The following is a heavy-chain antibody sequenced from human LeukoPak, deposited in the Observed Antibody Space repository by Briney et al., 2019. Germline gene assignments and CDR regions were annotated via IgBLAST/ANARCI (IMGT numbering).Heavy chain of an antibody. Sequence: ASVEVSCKASGYTFTSYYMHWVRQAPGQGLEWMGIINPSGGSTSYAQKFQGRVTMTRDTSTSTVYMELSSLRSEDTAVYYCARVGGNSREMDAFDIWGQGTMVTVSS. CDR3: ARVGGNSREMDAFDI. D-gene: IGHD4-23*01. CDR2: INPSGGST. J-gene: IGHJ3*02. CDR1: GYTFTSYY. V-gene: IGHV1-46*01.